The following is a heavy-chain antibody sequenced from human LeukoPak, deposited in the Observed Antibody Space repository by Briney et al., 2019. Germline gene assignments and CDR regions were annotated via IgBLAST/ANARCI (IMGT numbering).Heavy chain of an antibody. CDR2: IIPSGHTT. D-gene: IGHD3-10*02. CDR1: GFTFSSHG. J-gene: IGHJ6*04. V-gene: IGHV3-23*01. CDR3: AELGITMIGGV. Sequence: GGSLRLSCAASGFTFSSHGMNWVRQAPGKGLEWVSGIIPSGHTTYYADSVRGRFTISRDNSRNTLYLQMNSLRAEDTAVYYCAELGITMIGGVWGKGTTVTISS.